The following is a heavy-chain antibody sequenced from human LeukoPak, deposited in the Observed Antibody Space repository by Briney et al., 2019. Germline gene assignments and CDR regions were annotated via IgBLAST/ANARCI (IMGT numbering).Heavy chain of an antibody. CDR1: GFTFSSYS. CDR2: ISSSSSTI. Sequence: LAGGSLRLSCAASGFTFSSYSMSWVRQAPGKGLEWVSYISSSSSTIYYADSVKGRFTISRDNAKNSLYLQMNSLRAEDTVVYYCAREGVVRFGHYFDYWGQGTLVTVSS. CDR3: AREGVVRFGHYFDY. D-gene: IGHD3-3*01. V-gene: IGHV3-48*01. J-gene: IGHJ4*02.